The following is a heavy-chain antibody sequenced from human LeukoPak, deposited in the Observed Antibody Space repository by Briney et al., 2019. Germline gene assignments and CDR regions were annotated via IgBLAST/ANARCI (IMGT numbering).Heavy chain of an antibody. CDR2: INPNSGGT. CDR1: GYTFTGYY. V-gene: IGHV1-2*02. CDR3: ARRSVGLEGDHFDY. Sequence: ASVKVSCKASGYTFTGYYMHWVRQAPGQGLEWMGWINPNSGGTNYAQKFQGRVTMTRDTSISTAYMELSRLRSDDTAVYYCARRSVGLEGDHFDYWGQGTQVTVSS. J-gene: IGHJ4*02. D-gene: IGHD1-1*01.